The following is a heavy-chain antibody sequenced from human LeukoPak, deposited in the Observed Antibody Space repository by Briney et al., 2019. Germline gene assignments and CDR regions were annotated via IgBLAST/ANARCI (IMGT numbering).Heavy chain of an antibody. CDR2: IIPIFGTA. J-gene: IGHJ6*03. CDR3: ARGGYYDFWSGTPYYYYMDV. D-gene: IGHD3-3*01. CDR1: GGTFSSYA. V-gene: IGHV1-69*13. Sequence: GASVKVSCKASGGTFSSYAISWVRQAPGQGLEWMGGIIPIFGTANYAQKFQGRVTITADESTSTAYMELSSLRSEDTAVYYCARGGYYDFWSGTPYYYYMDVWGKGTTVTVSS.